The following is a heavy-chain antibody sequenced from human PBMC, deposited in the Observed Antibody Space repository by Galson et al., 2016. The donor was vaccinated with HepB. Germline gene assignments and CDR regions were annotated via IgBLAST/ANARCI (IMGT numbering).Heavy chain of an antibody. J-gene: IGHJ3*02. D-gene: IGHD3-16*01. V-gene: IGHV3-72*01. CDR3: ARVGPWGNDGFDM. CDR1: GFPFSDHY. Sequence: SLRLSCAASGFPFSDHYMDWVRQAPGRGLEWVGRVRSKDKRYSTEYAASVKGRCTISRDDSKNSLYLQMNSLKTEDTAVYYCARVGPWGNDGFDMCGQGTMVTGSS. CDR2: VRSKDKRYST.